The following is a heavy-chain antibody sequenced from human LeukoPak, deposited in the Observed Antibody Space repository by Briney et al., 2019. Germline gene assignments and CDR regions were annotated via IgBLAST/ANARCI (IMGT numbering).Heavy chain of an antibody. CDR1: GSTFSSYA. D-gene: IGHD5-12*01. V-gene: IGHV3-30-3*01. CDR2: ISYDGSNK. Sequence: GRSLRLSCAASGSTFSSYAMHWVRQAPGKGLEWVAVISYDGSNKYYADSVKGRFTISRDNSKNTLYLQMNSLRAEDTAVYYCARGRATTLDYWGQGTLVTVSS. J-gene: IGHJ4*02. CDR3: ARGRATTLDY.